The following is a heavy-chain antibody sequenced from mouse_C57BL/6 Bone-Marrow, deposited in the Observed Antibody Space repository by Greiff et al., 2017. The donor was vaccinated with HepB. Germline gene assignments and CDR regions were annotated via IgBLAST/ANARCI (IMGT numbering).Heavy chain of an antibody. D-gene: IGHD2-3*01. CDR3: ARDPLYVDY. CDR2: ISDGGSYT. CDR1: GFTFSSYA. J-gene: IGHJ2*01. V-gene: IGHV5-4*01. Sequence: EVMLVESGGGLVKPGGSLKLSCAASGFTFSSYAMSWVRQTPEKRLEWVATISDGGSYTYYPDNVKGRFTISRDNAKNNLYLQMSHLKSEDTAMYYCARDPLYVDYWGQGTTLTVTS.